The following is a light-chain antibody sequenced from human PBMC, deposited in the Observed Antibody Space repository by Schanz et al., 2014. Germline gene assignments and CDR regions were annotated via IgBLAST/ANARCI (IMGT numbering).Light chain of an antibody. CDR3: CSYAGSTSYWL. J-gene: IGLJ3*02. V-gene: IGLV2-14*01. Sequence: QSALTQPASVSGSPGQSITISCTGTSSDVGGYNYVSWYQQHPGKAPKLMIYDVSNRPSGVSNRFSGSKSGNTASLTISGHQAEDEAYYYCCSYAGSTSYWLFGGGTKLTVL. CDR2: DVS. CDR1: SSDVGGYNY.